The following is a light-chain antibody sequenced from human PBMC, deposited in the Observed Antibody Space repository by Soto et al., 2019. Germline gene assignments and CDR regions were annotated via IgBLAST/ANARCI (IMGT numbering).Light chain of an antibody. CDR1: TSNIRSHT. CDR2: SNN. Sequence: QSVLTQPPSASGTPGHGVTISCSGSTSNIRSHTVNWYQKLPGTAPKLLIYSNNQRPSGVPDRFSGSKSGTSASLAISGLQADDEADYYCNSYVGSNNYVFGTGTKLTVL. CDR3: NSYVGSNNYV. V-gene: IGLV1-44*01. J-gene: IGLJ1*01.